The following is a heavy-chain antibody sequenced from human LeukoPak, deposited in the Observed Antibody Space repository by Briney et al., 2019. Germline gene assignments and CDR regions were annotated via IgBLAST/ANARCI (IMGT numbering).Heavy chain of an antibody. J-gene: IGHJ3*02. CDR2: TYSGGST. CDR1: GFTVSSNY. D-gene: IGHD6-13*01. Sequence: GGSLRLSCAASGFTVSSNYMSWVRQAPGKGLEWVSVTYSGGSTYYADSVKGRFTISRDNSKNTLYLQMNSLRAEDTAVYYCARDGNTMYSSSWPDAFDIWGQGTMVTVSS. CDR3: ARDGNTMYSSSWPDAFDI. V-gene: IGHV3-66*01.